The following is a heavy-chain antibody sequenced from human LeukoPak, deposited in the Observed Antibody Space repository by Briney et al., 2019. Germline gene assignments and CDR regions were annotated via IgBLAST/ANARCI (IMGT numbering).Heavy chain of an antibody. CDR2: MSYSGST. J-gene: IGHJ3*02. Sequence: PSETLSLTCTVSGGSISSYYWSWIRQPPGKGLEWIGYMSYSGSTNYKSPLKSRVTISVDTSKNQFSLKLSSVTAADTAVYYCARDSRPMIVVVSDAFDIWGQGTMVTVSS. CDR3: ARDSRPMIVVVSDAFDI. CDR1: GGSISSYY. D-gene: IGHD3-22*01. V-gene: IGHV4-59*12.